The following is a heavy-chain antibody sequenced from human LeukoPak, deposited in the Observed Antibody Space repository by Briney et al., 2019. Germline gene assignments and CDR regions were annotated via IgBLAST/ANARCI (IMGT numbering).Heavy chain of an antibody. CDR2: ISWNSGSI. J-gene: IGHJ4*02. CDR3: AKDINYDLLTGYYHH. CDR1: GFTFDDYA. D-gene: IGHD3-9*01. V-gene: IGHV3-9*01. Sequence: GGSLRLSCAASGFTFDDYAMHWVRQAPGKGLEWVSGISWNSGSIGYADSVKGRFTISRDNAKNSLYLQMNSLRAEDTALYYCAKDINYDLLTGYYHHWGQGTLVTVSS.